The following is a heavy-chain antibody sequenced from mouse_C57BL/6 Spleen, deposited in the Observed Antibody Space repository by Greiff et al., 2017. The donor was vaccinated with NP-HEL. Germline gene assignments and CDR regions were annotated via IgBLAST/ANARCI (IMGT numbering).Heavy chain of an antibody. J-gene: IGHJ3*01. Sequence: QVQLQQSGAELVRPGASVTLSCKASGYTFTDYEMHWVKQTPVHGLEWIGAIDPETGGTAYNQKFKGKAILTADKSSSTAYMELRSLTSEDSAVYYCTRDGSTAYWGQGTLVTVSA. CDR1: GYTFTDYE. V-gene: IGHV1-15*01. CDR3: TRDGSTAY. D-gene: IGHD1-1*01. CDR2: IDPETGGT.